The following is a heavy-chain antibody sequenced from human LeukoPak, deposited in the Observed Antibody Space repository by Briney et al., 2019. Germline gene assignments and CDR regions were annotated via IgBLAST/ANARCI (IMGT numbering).Heavy chain of an antibody. CDR3: ATSEGGGFFDY. CDR2: IYHSGST. CDR1: GGSISTYY. J-gene: IGHJ4*02. D-gene: IGHD4-23*01. Sequence: SETLSLTCTVSGGSISTYYWSWIRQPPGKGLEWIGYIYHSGSTNYNPSLKSRVTISIDTSKNHFSLKLRSVSAADTAIYYCATSEGGGFFDYWGQGTPVTVSS. V-gene: IGHV4-59*08.